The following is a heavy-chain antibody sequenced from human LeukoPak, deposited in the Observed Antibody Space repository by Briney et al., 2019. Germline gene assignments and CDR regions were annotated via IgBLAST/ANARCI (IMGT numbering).Heavy chain of an antibody. CDR2: ISSGSSYT. Sequence: GGSLRLSCAASGFTFSSYSMNWVRQAPGKGLEWVSYISSGSSYTNYADSVKGRFTISRDNAKNSLYLQMNSLRAEDTAVYYCARISPSYYGMDVWGQGTTVTVSS. V-gene: IGHV3-21*05. D-gene: IGHD2/OR15-2a*01. CDR1: GFTFSSYS. J-gene: IGHJ6*02. CDR3: ARISPSYYGMDV.